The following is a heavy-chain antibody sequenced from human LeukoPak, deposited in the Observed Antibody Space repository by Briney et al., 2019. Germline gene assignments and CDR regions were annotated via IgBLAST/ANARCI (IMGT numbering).Heavy chain of an antibody. CDR3: ARGYAYCGGDCYFDY. Sequence: GASVKVSCKAPGYTFTGYYMHWVRQAPGQGLEWMGWINPNSGGTNYAQKFQGRVTMTRDTSISTAYMELSRLRSDDTAVYYCARGYAYCGGDCYFDYWGQGTLVTVSS. D-gene: IGHD2-21*02. J-gene: IGHJ4*02. CDR2: INPNSGGT. CDR1: GYTFTGYY. V-gene: IGHV1-2*02.